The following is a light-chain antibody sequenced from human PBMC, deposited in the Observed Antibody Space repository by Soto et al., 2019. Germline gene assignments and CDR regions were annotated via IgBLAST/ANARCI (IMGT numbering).Light chain of an antibody. V-gene: IGKV3-11*01. J-gene: IGKJ5*01. CDR3: QQRRHCIT. CDR1: QSVSTY. CDR2: DAS. Sequence: EVVLSQNPATLSLSPGEIATLSCRASQSVSTYLAWYQQKPGQAPRLLIYDASNRATGIPARFSGSGSGTDFTLTISCLEPEDFAVYYCQQRRHCITFGQRTRLEI.